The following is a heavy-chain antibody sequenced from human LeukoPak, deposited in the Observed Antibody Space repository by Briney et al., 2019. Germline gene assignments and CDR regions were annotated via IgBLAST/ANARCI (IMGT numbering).Heavy chain of an antibody. CDR2: MSWNSGSI. V-gene: IGHV3-9*01. J-gene: IGHJ4*02. D-gene: IGHD3-9*01. CDR1: GFTFDDYA. Sequence: GWSLRLSCAASGFTFDDYAMHWVRQAPGKGLEWVSGMSWNSGSIGYADSVKGRFTISRDNAKNSLYLQMNSLRAEDTALYYCAQEGAYDILTSYPDYWGQGTLVTVSS. CDR3: AQEGAYDILTSYPDY.